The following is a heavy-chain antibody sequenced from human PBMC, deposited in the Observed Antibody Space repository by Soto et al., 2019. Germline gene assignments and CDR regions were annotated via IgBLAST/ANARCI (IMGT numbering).Heavy chain of an antibody. J-gene: IGHJ4*02. D-gene: IGHD3-9*01. CDR3: ARDGGGLRYFDWLLPFDY. Sequence: QVQLVESGGGVVQPGRSLRLSCAASGFTFSSYAMHWVRQAPGKGLEWVAVISYDGSNKYYADSVKGRFTISRDNSKNALYLQMNSLRAEDTAVYFCARDGGGLRYFDWLLPFDYWGQGTRVTVSS. CDR2: ISYDGSNK. CDR1: GFTFSSYA. V-gene: IGHV3-30-3*01.